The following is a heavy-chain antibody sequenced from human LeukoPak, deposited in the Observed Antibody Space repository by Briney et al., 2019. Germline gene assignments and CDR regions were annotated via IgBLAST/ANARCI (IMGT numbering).Heavy chain of an antibody. V-gene: IGHV3-53*01. J-gene: IGHJ4*02. Sequence: GGSLRLSCAASGFTVSSNYMSWVRQAPGKGLEWVSVIYSGGSTYYADSVKGRFTISRDNSKNTLYLQMNSLRAEDTAVYYCAKGWGSDYDILTGYPFPFDYWGQGTLVTVSS. CDR3: AKGWGSDYDILTGYPFPFDY. CDR2: IYSGGST. D-gene: IGHD3-9*01. CDR1: GFTVSSNY.